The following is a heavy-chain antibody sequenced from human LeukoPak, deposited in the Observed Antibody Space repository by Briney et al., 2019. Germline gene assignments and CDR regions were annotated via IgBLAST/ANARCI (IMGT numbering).Heavy chain of an antibody. Sequence: GGSLRLSCTASGFIFSNFEMNWVRQAPGKGLQWLAYTNSGAISEYYADSVKGRFTISRDNAKNSLFLQMNSLRVQDTAIYYCARVICTGGSCFQNDYRGQGTLVTVSS. CDR2: TNSGAISE. CDR1: GFIFSNFE. D-gene: IGHD2-15*01. CDR3: ARVICTGGSCFQNDY. J-gene: IGHJ4*02. V-gene: IGHV3-48*03.